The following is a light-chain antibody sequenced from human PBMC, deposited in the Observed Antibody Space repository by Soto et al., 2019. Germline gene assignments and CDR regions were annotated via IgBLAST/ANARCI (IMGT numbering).Light chain of an antibody. CDR2: KAS. V-gene: IGKV1-5*03. J-gene: IGKJ1*01. Sequence: DIQMTQSPSTLSASVGDRVTITCRASQSISSWLAWYQQKPGKAPKLLVYKASNLESGVPSRFSGSGSETDFTLTISSLQPDDFATYYCQQYNSYSRTFGQGTKVEIK. CDR3: QQYNSYSRT. CDR1: QSISSW.